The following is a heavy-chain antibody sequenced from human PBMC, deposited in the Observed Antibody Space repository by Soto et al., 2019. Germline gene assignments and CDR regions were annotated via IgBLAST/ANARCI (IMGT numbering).Heavy chain of an antibody. CDR1: GGTFSSYA. J-gene: IGHJ4*02. D-gene: IGHD3-9*01. V-gene: IGHV1-69*01. CDR3: ARAHYDILTGGLDY. Sequence: QVQLVQSGAEVKKPGSSVKVSCKASGGTFSSYAISWVRQAPGQGLEWMGGIIPIFGTANYAQKFQGRVTITADESTSIAYMELSSLRSEDTAVYYCARAHYDILTGGLDYWGQGTLVTVSS. CDR2: IIPIFGTA.